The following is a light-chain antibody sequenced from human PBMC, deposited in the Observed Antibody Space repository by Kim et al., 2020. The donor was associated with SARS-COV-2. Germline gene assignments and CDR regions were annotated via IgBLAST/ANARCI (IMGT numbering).Light chain of an antibody. Sequence: SYELTQPPSVSVAPGKTARITCGGNNIGSKSVHWYQRKPGQAPVLVIYYDSDRPSGIPERFSGSNSGNTATLTISRVEAGDEADYYCQVWDSSSDHPNWV. CDR2: YDS. J-gene: IGLJ3*02. CDR3: QVWDSSSDHPNWV. V-gene: IGLV3-21*04. CDR1: NIGSKS.